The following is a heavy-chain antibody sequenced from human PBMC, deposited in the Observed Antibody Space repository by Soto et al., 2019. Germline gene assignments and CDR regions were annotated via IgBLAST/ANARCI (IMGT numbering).Heavy chain of an antibody. D-gene: IGHD2-2*01. CDR3: ARGDIVVVPAAILPL. V-gene: IGHV3-74*01. J-gene: IGHJ4*02. Sequence: EVQLVESGGGLVQPGGSLRLSCAASGFTFSSYWMHWVRQAPGKGLVWVSRINSDGSSTSYADSVKGRFTISRDNAKNTLYLQMNSLRAEDTAVYYCARGDIVVVPAAILPLWGQGTLVTVSS. CDR2: INSDGSST. CDR1: GFTFSSYW.